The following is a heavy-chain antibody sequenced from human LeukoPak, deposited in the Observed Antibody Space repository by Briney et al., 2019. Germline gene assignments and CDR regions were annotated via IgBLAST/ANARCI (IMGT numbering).Heavy chain of an antibody. V-gene: IGHV3-64D*06. J-gene: IGHJ4*02. CDR2: ISNNGGNT. D-gene: IGHD6-13*01. CDR3: VKAAGSWYGYFDY. CDR1: GFTFSDYY. Sequence: PGGSLRLSCAASGFTFSDYYMRWIRQAPGKGLVYVSTISNNGGNTNHADSVKGRFTISRDNSKNTLYLQMSSLRAEDTAVYYCVKAAGSWYGYFDYWGQGTLVTVSS.